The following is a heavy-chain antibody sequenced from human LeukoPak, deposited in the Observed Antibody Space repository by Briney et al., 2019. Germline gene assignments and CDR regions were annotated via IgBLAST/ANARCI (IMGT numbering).Heavy chain of an antibody. Sequence: LPGGSLRPSCAASGFTFSSYSMNWVRQAPGKGLVWVSRINSDGSRTTYADSVKGRFTISRDNAKNTLYLQMNSLRAEDTAVYYCARDAVAYFQHWGQGTLVTVSS. CDR2: INSDGSRT. CDR1: GFTFSSYS. J-gene: IGHJ1*01. D-gene: IGHD2-15*01. V-gene: IGHV3-74*01. CDR3: ARDAVAYFQH.